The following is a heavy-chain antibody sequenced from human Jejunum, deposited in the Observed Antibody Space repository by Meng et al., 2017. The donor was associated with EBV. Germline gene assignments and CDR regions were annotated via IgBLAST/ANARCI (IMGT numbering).Heavy chain of an antibody. Sequence: GQLVGAGGGRFNPGGSRRLSCASAGFTFSCYGMNWVRQAPGKWREWVSSISIVSSFIYYADSVKGRFTISRDDAKNSLSLQMNNLGADDTAVYYCVRDSSFNVHWGQGTLVTVSS. CDR1: GFTFSCYG. J-gene: IGHJ4*02. D-gene: IGHD3-16*02. CDR3: VRDSSFNVH. CDR2: ISIVSSFI. V-gene: IGHV3-21*02.